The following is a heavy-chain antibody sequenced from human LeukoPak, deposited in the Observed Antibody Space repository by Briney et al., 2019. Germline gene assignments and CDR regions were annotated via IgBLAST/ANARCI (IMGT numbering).Heavy chain of an antibody. V-gene: IGHV1-2*04. CDR2: INPNSGGT. CDR1: GYTFTGYY. J-gene: IGHJ6*02. D-gene: IGHD3-3*01. Sequence: ASVKVSCKASGYTFTGYYMHWVRQAPGQGLEWMGWINPNSGGTNYAQKFQGWVTMTRDTSISTAYMELSRLRSDDTAVYYCARDLSYDFWSGSSMDVWGQGTTVTVSS. CDR3: ARDLSYDFWSGSSMDV.